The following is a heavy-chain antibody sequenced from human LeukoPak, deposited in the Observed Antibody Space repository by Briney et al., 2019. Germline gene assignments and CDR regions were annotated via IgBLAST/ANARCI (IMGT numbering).Heavy chain of an antibody. CDR1: GFTFSSYW. CDR2: INSDGSSA. V-gene: IGHV3-74*01. Sequence: GGSLRLSCAASGFTFSSYWMHWVRQAPGKGLVWVSRINSDGSSASYADSVKGRFTISRDNAKNTLYLQMNSLRAEDTAVYYCARGRSSSGWQNQIDYWGQGTLVTVSS. CDR3: ARGRSSSGWQNQIDY. D-gene: IGHD6-19*01. J-gene: IGHJ4*02.